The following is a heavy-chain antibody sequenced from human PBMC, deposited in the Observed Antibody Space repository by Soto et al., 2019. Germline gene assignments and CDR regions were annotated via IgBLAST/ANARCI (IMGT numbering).Heavy chain of an antibody. CDR2: ISGSGGST. CDR3: AAGQKVVGRFDN. Sequence: PGGSLRLSCAASGFTFSSYSMSWVRQAPGKGLEWVSSISGSGGSTYYAESEKGRFTISRDNSKKTLYLEMNSLRAEDTAVYYCAAGQKVVGRFDNWGQGTLVTVSS. J-gene: IGHJ4*02. D-gene: IGHD2-15*01. CDR1: GFTFSSYS. V-gene: IGHV3-23*01.